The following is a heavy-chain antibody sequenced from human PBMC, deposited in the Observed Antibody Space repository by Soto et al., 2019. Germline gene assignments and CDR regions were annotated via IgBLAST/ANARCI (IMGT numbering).Heavy chain of an antibody. Sequence: QVHLVQSGAEVKKPGASVKVSCKGSGYGFTTYGITWVRQAPGQGLEWMAWISAHNGNTNYAQKVQGRVTVTRDTSTSTAYMELRRLRYDVTAVYYCARGRYGDYWGQGALVTVSS. CDR3: ARGRYGDY. CDR1: GYGFTTYG. V-gene: IGHV1-18*01. J-gene: IGHJ4*02. CDR2: ISAHNGNT. D-gene: IGHD1-1*01.